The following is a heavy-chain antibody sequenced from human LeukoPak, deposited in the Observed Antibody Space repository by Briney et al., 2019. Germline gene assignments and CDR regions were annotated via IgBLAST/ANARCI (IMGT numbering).Heavy chain of an antibody. CDR3: ARGPYSSSLGGIDY. CDR1: DGSISSYY. J-gene: IGHJ4*02. Sequence: PSETLSLTCTVSDGSISSYYWSWIRQPAGKGLEWIGRIYTSGSTNYNPSLKSRVTMSVDTSKNQFSLKLSSVTAADTAVYYCARGPYSSSLGGIDYWGQGTLVTVSS. CDR2: IYTSGST. D-gene: IGHD6-13*01. V-gene: IGHV4-4*07.